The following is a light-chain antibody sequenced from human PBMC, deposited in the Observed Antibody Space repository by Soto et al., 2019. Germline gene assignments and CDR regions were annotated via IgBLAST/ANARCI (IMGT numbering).Light chain of an antibody. J-gene: IGLJ1*01. CDR1: SSDVGGYNY. CDR2: EVS. CDR3: LSYADTAYV. Sequence: QSVLTQPTSASVSPGQSVTISGAGTSSDVGGYNYVSWYQQYPGKVPKLMIYEVSERPSGVPDRFSGSKSGNTAFLTVSGLQAEDEADYYCLSYADTAYVFGTGTKVTVL. V-gene: IGLV2-8*01.